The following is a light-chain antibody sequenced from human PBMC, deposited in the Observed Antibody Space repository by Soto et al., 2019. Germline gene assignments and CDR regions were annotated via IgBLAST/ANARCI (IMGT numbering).Light chain of an antibody. J-gene: IGKJ4*01. CDR2: AAS. V-gene: IGKV1-12*01. CDR3: QQTSSFPLT. Sequence: DIQMTQSPSFVSASVGDRVTITCRASQGITSWLAWYQQKPGRAPKLLIHAASSLESWVPSRFSGSGSGTDFTLTIRSLQPEDFATYYCQQTSSFPLTFGGGTKVEIK. CDR1: QGITSW.